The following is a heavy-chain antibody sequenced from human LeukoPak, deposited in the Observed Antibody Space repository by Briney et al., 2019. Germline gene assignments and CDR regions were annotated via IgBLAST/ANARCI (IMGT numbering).Heavy chain of an antibody. CDR2: ISAYNGNT. V-gene: IGHV1-18*01. CDR1: GGTFSSYA. CDR3: ATTTHDAFDI. J-gene: IGHJ3*02. D-gene: IGHD1-26*01. Sequence: ASVKVSCKASGGTFSSYAFSWVRQAPGQGLEWMGWISAYNGNTNYAQKLQGRVTMTTDTSTSTAYMELRSLRSDDTAVYYCATTTHDAFDIWGQGTMVTVSS.